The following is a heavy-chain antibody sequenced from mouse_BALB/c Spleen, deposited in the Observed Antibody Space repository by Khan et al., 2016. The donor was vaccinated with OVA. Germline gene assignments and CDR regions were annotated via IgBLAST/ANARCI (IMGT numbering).Heavy chain of an antibody. J-gene: IGHJ2*01. CDR1: GYTFTSYT. Sequence: QVQLQQSGAELVKPGASVKMSCKASGYTFTSYTMHWVKQRPGQGLEWIGYINPSSGYTKYNQKFKDKATSTADQSSSTAYMQLSSLTSEDSAVYYCARKSTRASYWDQGTTLTVSS. D-gene: IGHD3-1*01. CDR3: ARKSTRASY. CDR2: INPSSGYT. V-gene: IGHV1-4*01.